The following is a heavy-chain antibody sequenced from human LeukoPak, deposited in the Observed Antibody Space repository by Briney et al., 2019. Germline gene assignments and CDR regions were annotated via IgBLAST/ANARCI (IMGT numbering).Heavy chain of an antibody. V-gene: IGHV4-61*02. J-gene: IGHJ4*02. CDR3: ARDGPKHWYSSGWKRFDY. CDR2: IYTSGST. Sequence: PSETLSLTCTVSGGSISSSSYYWSWIRQPAGKGLEWIGRIYTSGSTNYNPSLKSRVTMSVDTSKNQFSLKLSSVTAADTAVYYCARDGPKHWYSSGWKRFDYWGQGTLVTVSS. D-gene: IGHD6-19*01. CDR1: GGSISSSSYY.